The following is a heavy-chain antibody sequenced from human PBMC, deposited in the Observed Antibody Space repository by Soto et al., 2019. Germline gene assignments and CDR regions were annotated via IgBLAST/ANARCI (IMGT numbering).Heavy chain of an antibody. CDR3: ARAERTTVVTPDYYYYGMDV. J-gene: IGHJ6*02. CDR2: INAGNGNT. D-gene: IGHD4-17*01. Sequence: ASVKVSCTASGYTFTIYAMHWVRQAPGQRLEWMGWINAGNGNTKYSQKFQGRVTITRDTSASTAYMELSGLRSEDTAVYYCARAERTTVVTPDYYYYGMDVWGQGTTVTVSS. V-gene: IGHV1-3*01. CDR1: GYTFTIYA.